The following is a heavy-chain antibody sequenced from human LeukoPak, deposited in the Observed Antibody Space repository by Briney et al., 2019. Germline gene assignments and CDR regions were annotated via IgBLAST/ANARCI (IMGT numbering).Heavy chain of an antibody. CDR1: GYTFTSYA. J-gene: IGHJ4*02. Sequence: ASVKVSCKASGYTFTSYAMHWVRQAPGQRLEWMGWINAGNGNTKYSQKFQGRVTITRDTSASTAYMELSSLRSEDTAVYYCATDLDMAAAGPLDYWGQGTLVTVSS. CDR2: INAGNGNT. CDR3: ATDLDMAAAGPLDY. D-gene: IGHD6-13*01. V-gene: IGHV1-3*01.